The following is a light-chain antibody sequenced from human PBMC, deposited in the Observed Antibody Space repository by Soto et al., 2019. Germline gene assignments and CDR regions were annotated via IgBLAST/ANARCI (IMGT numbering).Light chain of an antibody. J-gene: IGKJ1*01. CDR3: QQYGGSPRT. CDR1: QSVGKS. Sequence: EIVMTQSPATLSLSPGERATLSCRASQSVGKSLAWYQQKPGQAPRLLIYGASTRATGIPDRFSGSGSGTDFTLTISRLEPEDFAVYYCQQYGGSPRTFGQGTKVDIK. CDR2: GAS. V-gene: IGKV3-20*01.